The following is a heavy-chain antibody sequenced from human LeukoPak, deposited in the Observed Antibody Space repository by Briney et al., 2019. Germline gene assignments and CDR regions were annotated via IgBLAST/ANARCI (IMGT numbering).Heavy chain of an antibody. CDR1: GFSLKTSGVG. CDR2: IYWDDDK. D-gene: IGHD6-25*01. CDR3: XXXXXXGXXDY. V-gene: IGHV2-5*02. Sequence: SGPALVKPTQTLTLTCSFSGFSLKTSGVGVGRIRQPPGKALEWLALIYWDDDKRYSPSLKSSLTLTTDTPKNQVDLRITSVDXXDTATYXXXXXXXXGXXDYXGQGTVVTV. J-gene: IGHJ4*02.